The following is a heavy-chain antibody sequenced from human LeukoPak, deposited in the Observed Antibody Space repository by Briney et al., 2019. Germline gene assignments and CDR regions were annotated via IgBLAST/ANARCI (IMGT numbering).Heavy chain of an antibody. D-gene: IGHD6-19*01. J-gene: IGHJ3*02. V-gene: IGHV4-4*02. CDR2: IYHSGST. Sequence: SETLSLTCAVSGRSISSSNWWSWVRQPPGKGLEWIGEIYHSGSTNYNPSLKSRVTISVDKSKNQFSLKLSSVTAADTAVYYCAKGIAVAGTGDAFDIWGQGTMVTVSS. CDR1: GRSISSSNW. CDR3: AKGIAVAGTGDAFDI.